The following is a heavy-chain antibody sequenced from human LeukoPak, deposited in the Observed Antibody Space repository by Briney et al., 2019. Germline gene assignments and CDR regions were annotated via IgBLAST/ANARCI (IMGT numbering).Heavy chain of an antibody. J-gene: IGHJ6*02. CDR3: ARDGVGYCSSTSCYLLDV. Sequence: SGGSLRLSCAASGFTFSSYSMNWVRQAPGKGLEWVSSISSSSSYIYYADSVKGRFTISRDNTKNSLYLQMNSLRAEDTAVYYCARDGVGYCSSTSCYLLDVWGQGTTVTVSS. V-gene: IGHV3-21*01. D-gene: IGHD2-2*01. CDR1: GFTFSSYS. CDR2: ISSSSSYI.